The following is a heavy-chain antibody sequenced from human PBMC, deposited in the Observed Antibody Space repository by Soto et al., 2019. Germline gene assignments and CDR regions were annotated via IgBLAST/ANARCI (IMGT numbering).Heavy chain of an antibody. V-gene: IGHV3-23*01. D-gene: IGHD4-4*01. J-gene: IGHJ4*02. CDR3: ARDRDDYRNYVFDY. CDR1: GFTFTNYA. CDR2: SSGSGSGGST. Sequence: EVQLLESGGGLVQPGGSLRLSCAASGFTFTNYAMTWVGQATGKGLEWVSISSGSGSGGSTNYADSVKGRFTISRDNSKNTLYLHMTSLRVEDAAVYYCARDRDDYRNYVFDYWGQGTLVTVSS.